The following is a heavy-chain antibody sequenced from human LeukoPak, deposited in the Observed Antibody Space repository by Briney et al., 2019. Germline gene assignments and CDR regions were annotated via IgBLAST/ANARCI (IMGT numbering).Heavy chain of an antibody. D-gene: IGHD6-13*01. J-gene: IGHJ4*02. Sequence: GGSLRLSCAASGFTLSSYDMHWVRQAPGKALEWVAVISYDGSNKYTAYSVKCRFTISRDNSKNTLYLQMNSLRAGDTAVDYCARDPGGSWSSIMQYYFDYWGQGTLVAVSS. CDR3: ARDPGGSWSSIMQYYFDY. V-gene: IGHV3-30-3*01. CDR1: GFTLSSYD. CDR2: ISYDGSNK.